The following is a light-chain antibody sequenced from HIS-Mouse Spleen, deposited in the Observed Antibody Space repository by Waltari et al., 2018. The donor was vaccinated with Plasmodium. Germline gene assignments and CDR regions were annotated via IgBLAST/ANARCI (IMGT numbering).Light chain of an antibody. CDR2: GAS. J-gene: IGKJ2*01. CDR3: QQYNNWPPYT. CDR1: QSVSSN. V-gene: IGKV3-15*01. Sequence: EIVMTQSPATLSVSPGARAPLSCRASQSVSSNLAWYQQKPGQSPRRLIYGASTRATGIPARFSGSGSGTEFTLTISSMQSEDFAVYYCQQYNNWPPYTFGQGTKLESK.